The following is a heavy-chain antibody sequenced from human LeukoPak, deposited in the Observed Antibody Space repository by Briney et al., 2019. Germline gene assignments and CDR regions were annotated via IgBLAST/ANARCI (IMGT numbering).Heavy chain of an antibody. CDR2: ISGSGGST. J-gene: IGHJ3*02. CDR3: ARGQYCSGGSCYSSYIDYVWGSYNQVAPFDAFDI. Sequence: GGSLRLSCAASGFTFSSYAMSWVRQAPGKGLERVSAISGSGGSTYYADSVKGRFTISRDNSKNTLYLQMNSLRAEDTAVYYCARGQYCSGGSCYSSYIDYVWGSYNQVAPFDAFDIWGQGTMVTVSS. D-gene: IGHD2-15*01. V-gene: IGHV3-23*01. CDR1: GFTFSSYA.